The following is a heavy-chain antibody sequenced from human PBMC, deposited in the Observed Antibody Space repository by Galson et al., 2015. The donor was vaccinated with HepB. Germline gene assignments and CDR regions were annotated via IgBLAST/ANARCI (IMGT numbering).Heavy chain of an antibody. D-gene: IGHD3-22*01. Sequence: VKVSCKASGYTFTGYYMHWVRQAPGQGLEWMGWINPNSGGTNYAQKFQGWVTMTRDTSISTAYMELSRLRSDDTAVYYCARDLSNSSGYYYGWFDPWGQGTLVTVSS. CDR2: INPNSGGT. J-gene: IGHJ5*02. V-gene: IGHV1-2*04. CDR1: GYTFTGYY. CDR3: ARDLSNSSGYYYGWFDP.